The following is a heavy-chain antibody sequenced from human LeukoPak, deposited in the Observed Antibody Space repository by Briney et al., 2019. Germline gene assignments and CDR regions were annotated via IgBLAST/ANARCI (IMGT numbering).Heavy chain of an antibody. Sequence: GGCRRLSCAASGFTFSSYSMAWVRQAPGMGLEWVSVISDTGGTTYYAASVKGRFTISRDNSKNTLYLQMNSLRAEDTAVYFCARAAMVRGVDYFDYWGHGNLFTVPS. D-gene: IGHD3-10*01. CDR1: GFTFSSYS. V-gene: IGHV3-23*01. J-gene: IGHJ4*01. CDR2: ISDTGGTT. CDR3: ARAAMVRGVDYFDY.